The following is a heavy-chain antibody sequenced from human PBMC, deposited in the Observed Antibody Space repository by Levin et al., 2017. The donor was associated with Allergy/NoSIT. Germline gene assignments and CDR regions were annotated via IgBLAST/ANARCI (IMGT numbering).Heavy chain of an antibody. D-gene: IGHD6-19*01. J-gene: IGHJ4*02. CDR3: AIDLSSGNPGGFDY. CDR2: ISSSSTYI. V-gene: IGHV3-21*01. CDR1: GFTFRSYS. Sequence: PGGSLRLSCAASGFTFRSYSMNWVRQAPGKGPEWVSTISSSSTYIYYADSVKGRFTISRDNAKNSLDLQMNSVRGEDTAVYYCAIDLSSGNPGGFDYWGQGTLVTVSS.